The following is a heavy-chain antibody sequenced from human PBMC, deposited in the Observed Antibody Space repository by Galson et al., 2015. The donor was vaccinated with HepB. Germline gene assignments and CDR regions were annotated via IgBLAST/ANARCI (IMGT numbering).Heavy chain of an antibody. J-gene: IGHJ4*02. D-gene: IGHD3-10*01. Sequence: SLRLSCAASGFTFSSYGMHWVRQAPGKGLEWVAFIRYDGSNKYYADSVKGRFTISRDNSKNTLYLQMNSLRAEDTAVYYCAKDFPRLGVRGVIIGTFDYWGQGTLVTVSS. CDR3: AKDFPRLGVRGVIIGTFDY. CDR2: IRYDGSNK. CDR1: GFTFSSYG. V-gene: IGHV3-30*02.